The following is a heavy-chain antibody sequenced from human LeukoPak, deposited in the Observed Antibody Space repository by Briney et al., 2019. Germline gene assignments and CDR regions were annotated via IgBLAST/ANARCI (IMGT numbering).Heavy chain of an antibody. V-gene: IGHV3-11*01. CDR3: ARVGSSGYPIDY. J-gene: IGHJ4*02. D-gene: IGHD3-22*01. Sequence: GGSLRLSCAASGFTFSDYYMSCIRQAPGKGREWGSYISSSGSTINYADSVKGRFTISRDSAKKSLFLQMNSLRAEDTAVYYCARVGSSGYPIDYWGQGTLVTVSS. CDR2: ISSSGSTI. CDR1: GFTFSDYY.